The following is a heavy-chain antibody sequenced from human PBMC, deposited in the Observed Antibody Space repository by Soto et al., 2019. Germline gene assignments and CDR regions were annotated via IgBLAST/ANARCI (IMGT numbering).Heavy chain of an antibody. Sequence: PGGSLRLSCEVSGFSFSRYSMSWVRQAPGKGLEWVESISSGRSYRYYADSAKGRFTISRDNAKSSLYLQMSDLTVEDTAVYCCARTNLGDDPDFSYYYYLGMDVWGHGTTVTVSS. CDR3: ARTNLGDDPDFSYYYYLGMDV. CDR2: ISSGRSYR. CDR1: GFSFSRYS. V-gene: IGHV3-21*06. J-gene: IGHJ6*02. D-gene: IGHD1-1*01.